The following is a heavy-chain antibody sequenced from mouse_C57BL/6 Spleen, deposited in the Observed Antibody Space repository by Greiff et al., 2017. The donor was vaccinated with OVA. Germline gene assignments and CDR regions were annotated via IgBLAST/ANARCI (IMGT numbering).Heavy chain of an antibody. CDR2: IDPSDSET. V-gene: IGHV1-52*01. J-gene: IGHJ1*03. D-gene: IGHD2-4*01. CDR3: ARGNYDYDVPGRDV. Sequence: QVQLQQPGAELVRPGSSVKLSCKASGYTFTSYWMHWVKQRPIQGLEWIGNIDPSDSETHYNQKFKDKATLTVDKSSSTAYMQLSSLTSEDSAVYYCARGNYDYDVPGRDVWGTGTTVTVSS. CDR1: GYTFTSYW.